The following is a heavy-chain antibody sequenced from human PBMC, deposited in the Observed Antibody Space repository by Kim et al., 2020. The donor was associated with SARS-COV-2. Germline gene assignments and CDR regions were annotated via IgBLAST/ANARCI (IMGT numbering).Heavy chain of an antibody. CDR3: AKDRPDEIAALDY. CDR1: GFTFSSYG. D-gene: IGHD6-13*01. Sequence: GGSLRLSCAASGFTFSSYGMHWVRQAPGKGLEWVAVISYDGSNKYYADSVKGRLTISRDNSKNTLYLQMNSLRAEDTAVYYCAKDRPDEIAALDYWGQGTLVTVSS. J-gene: IGHJ4*02. V-gene: IGHV3-30*18. CDR2: ISYDGSNK.